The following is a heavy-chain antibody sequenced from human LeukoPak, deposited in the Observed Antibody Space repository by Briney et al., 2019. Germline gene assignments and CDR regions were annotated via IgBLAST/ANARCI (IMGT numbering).Heavy chain of an antibody. CDR3: ARDGYNYRAFDI. CDR1: GGSISSGSYY. CDR2: IYTSGST. Sequence: SQTLSLTCTVSGGSISSGSYYWSWIRQPAGKGLEWIGCIYTSGSTNYNPSLKSRVTISVDTSKNQFSLKLSSVTAADTAVYYCARDGYNYRAFDIWGQGTMVTVSS. J-gene: IGHJ3*02. D-gene: IGHD5-24*01. V-gene: IGHV4-61*02.